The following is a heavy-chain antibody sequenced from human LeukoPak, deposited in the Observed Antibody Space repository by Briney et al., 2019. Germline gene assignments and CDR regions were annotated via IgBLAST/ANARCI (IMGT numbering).Heavy chain of an antibody. Sequence: PGGSLRLSCAASGFTFSSYSMNWVRQAPGKGLEWVSSISSSSSYIYYADSVKGRFTISRDNAKNSLYLQMNSLRAEDTAVYYCARSDYCSGGSCYSKKGMYYYYYMDVWGKGTTVTVSS. V-gene: IGHV3-21*01. CDR3: ARSDYCSGGSCYSKKGMYYYYYMDV. CDR1: GFTFSSYS. J-gene: IGHJ6*03. CDR2: ISSSSSYI. D-gene: IGHD2-15*01.